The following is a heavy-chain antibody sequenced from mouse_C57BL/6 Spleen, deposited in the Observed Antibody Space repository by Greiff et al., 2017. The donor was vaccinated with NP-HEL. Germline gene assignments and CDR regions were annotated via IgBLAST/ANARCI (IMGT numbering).Heavy chain of an antibody. CDR1: GYTFTSYW. CDR3: ARWFGTTVVASGYFDV. CDR2: INPSNGGT. D-gene: IGHD1-1*01. V-gene: IGHV1-53*01. Sequence: QVQLQQSGTELVKPGASVKLSCKASGYTFTSYWMHWVKQRPGQGLEWIGNINPSNGGTNYNEKFKSKATLTVDKSSSTAYMQLSSLTSEDSAVYYCARWFGTTVVASGYFDVWGTGTTVTVSS. J-gene: IGHJ1*03.